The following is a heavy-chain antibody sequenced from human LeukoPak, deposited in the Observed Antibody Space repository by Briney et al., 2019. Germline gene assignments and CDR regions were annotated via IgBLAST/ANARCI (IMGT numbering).Heavy chain of an antibody. V-gene: IGHV3-23*01. D-gene: IGHD7-27*01. CDR3: AIDPNWGPHS. Sequence: GWSLRLSCAASGFTFSTYTTYWVRHPPGKRLEWVSLICDNGGGIHYADSVKGRFTISKDNFKNALYLQMNSLRVEDTAVYYRAIDPNWGPHSWGQGALVTVSS. CDR1: GFTFSTYT. J-gene: IGHJ4*02. CDR2: ICDNGGGI.